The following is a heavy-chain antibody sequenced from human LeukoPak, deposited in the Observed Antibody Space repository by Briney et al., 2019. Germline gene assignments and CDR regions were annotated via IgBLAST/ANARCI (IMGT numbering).Heavy chain of an antibody. CDR1: GFTFSSYA. V-gene: IGHV3-30*04. CDR2: ISYDGSNK. D-gene: IGHD2-15*01. Sequence: GRSLRLSCAASGFTFSSYAMHWVRQAPGKGLEWVAVISYDGSNKYYADSVKGRFTISRDNSKNTLYLQMNSLRAEDTAVYYCARAKGGSCYSGFDYWGQGTLVTVSS. J-gene: IGHJ4*02. CDR3: ARAKGGSCYSGFDY.